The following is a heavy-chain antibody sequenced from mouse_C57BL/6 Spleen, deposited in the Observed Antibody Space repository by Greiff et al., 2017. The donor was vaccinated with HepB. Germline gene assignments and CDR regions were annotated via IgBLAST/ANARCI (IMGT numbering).Heavy chain of an antibody. CDR2: IYPGDGDT. D-gene: IGHD1-1*01. V-gene: IGHV1-80*01. CDR1: GYAFSSYW. CDR3: ARGGYYGSSYEYFDV. Sequence: QVQLQQSGAELVKPGASVKISCKASGYAFSSYWMNWVKQRPGKGLEWIGQIYPGDGDTNYNGKFKGKATLTADKSSSTAYMQLSSLTSEDSAVYFCARGGYYGSSYEYFDVWGTGTTVTVSS. J-gene: IGHJ1*03.